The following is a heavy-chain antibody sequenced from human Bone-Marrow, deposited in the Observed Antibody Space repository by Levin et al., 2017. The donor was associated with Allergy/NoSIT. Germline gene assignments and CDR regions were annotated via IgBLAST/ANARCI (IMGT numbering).Heavy chain of an antibody. CDR3: GRFGRELWFDP. CDR1: GFTFSSSW. CDR2: IKQDGSDK. Sequence: SGESLKISCAASGFTFSSSWMNWVRQAPGKGLEWVASIKQDGSDKYYVDSVRGRFTISRDNAKNSLYLQMNNLRADDTAVYYCGRFGRELWFDPWGQGTLVSVSS. V-gene: IGHV3-7*01. J-gene: IGHJ5*02. D-gene: IGHD3-16*01.